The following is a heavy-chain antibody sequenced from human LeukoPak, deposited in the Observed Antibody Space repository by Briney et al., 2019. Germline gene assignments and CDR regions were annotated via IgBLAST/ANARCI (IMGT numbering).Heavy chain of an antibody. CDR1: GFTFSSYS. CDR2: ISSSSSYI. J-gene: IGHJ3*02. D-gene: IGHD5-18*01. CDR3: ARGGYSYGYRASDI. Sequence: GGSLRLSCAASGFTFSSYSMNWVRQAPGKGLEWVSSISSSSSYIYYADSVKGRFTISRDNAKNSLYLQMNSLRAEDTAVYYCARGGYSYGYRASDIWGQGTMVTVSS. V-gene: IGHV3-21*01.